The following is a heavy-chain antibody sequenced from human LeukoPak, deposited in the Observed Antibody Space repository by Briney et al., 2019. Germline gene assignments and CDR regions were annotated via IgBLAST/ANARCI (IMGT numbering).Heavy chain of an antibody. Sequence: GGSLRLSCAASGFTFSSYWMHWVRQAPGKGLVWVSRINTDGSSTTCADSVKGRFTISRDNAENTLYLQMTSLRAEDTAVYYCARDGSGNYVYNWFDPWGQGTLVTVSS. J-gene: IGHJ5*02. CDR3: ARDGSGNYVYNWFDP. V-gene: IGHV3-74*01. D-gene: IGHD3-10*01. CDR1: GFTFSSYW. CDR2: INTDGSST.